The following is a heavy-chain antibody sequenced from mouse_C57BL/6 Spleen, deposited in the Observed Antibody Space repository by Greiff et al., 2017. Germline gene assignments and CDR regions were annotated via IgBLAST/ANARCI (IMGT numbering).Heavy chain of an antibody. CDR3: AIDYGSSYGFAY. CDR2: IYPGSGNT. CDR1: GYTFTDYY. D-gene: IGHD1-1*01. Sequence: VKLMESGAELVRPGASVKLSCKASGYTFTDYYINWVKQRPGQGLEWIARIYPGSGNTYYNEKFKGKATLTAEKSSSTAYMQLSSLTSEDSAVYFCAIDYGSSYGFAYWGQGTLVTVSA. V-gene: IGHV1-76*01. J-gene: IGHJ3*01.